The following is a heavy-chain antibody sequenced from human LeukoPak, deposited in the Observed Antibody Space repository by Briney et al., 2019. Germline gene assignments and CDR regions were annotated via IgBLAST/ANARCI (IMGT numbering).Heavy chain of an antibody. J-gene: IGHJ5*02. D-gene: IGHD4-17*01. CDR3: ARDHSVKDRAWWFDP. CDR1: GYTFTNNY. CDR2: INPSGTTT. V-gene: IGHV1-46*01. Sequence: GASVKVSCKASGYTFTNNYMHWVRQAPGQGLEWMAVINPSGTTTTYARKFQGRLTLTRDMSTTTDYMELSSLTSEDTAMYYCARDHSVKDRAWWFDPWGQGTLVTVSS.